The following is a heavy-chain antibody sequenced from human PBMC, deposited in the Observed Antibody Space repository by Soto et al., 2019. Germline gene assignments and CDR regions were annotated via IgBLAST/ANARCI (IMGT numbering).Heavy chain of an antibody. J-gene: IGHJ4*02. Sequence: HPGGSLRLSCAASGFTFSSYWMHWVRQVPGKGLLWVSRIDEYGSTINYADSVKGRFTISRDNARNTLYLEMNSLRAEDTALYYCTRDIGGKGAYWGPGTLVTASS. CDR2: IDEYGSTI. CDR3: TRDIGGKGAY. CDR1: GFTFSSYW. V-gene: IGHV3-74*01. D-gene: IGHD3-10*01.